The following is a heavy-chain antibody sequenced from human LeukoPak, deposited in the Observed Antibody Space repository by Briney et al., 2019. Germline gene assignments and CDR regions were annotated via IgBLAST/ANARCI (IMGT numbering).Heavy chain of an antibody. D-gene: IGHD6-19*01. CDR1: GFTFSSYG. J-gene: IGHJ4*02. V-gene: IGHV3-30*18. CDR2: ISYDGNNK. Sequence: GRSLRLSCAASGFTFSSYGMHWVRQAPGKGLEWVAVISYDGNNKYYADSVKGRFTISRDNSKNTLYLQMDNLRAEDTAVYYFAKYQRQWLPKGGFDYWGQGTLVTVSS. CDR3: AKYQRQWLPKGGFDY.